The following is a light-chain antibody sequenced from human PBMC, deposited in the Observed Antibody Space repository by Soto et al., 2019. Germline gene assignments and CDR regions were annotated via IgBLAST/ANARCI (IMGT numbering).Light chain of an antibody. CDR3: QQRGNWPPT. CDR1: QSVSNNY. CDR2: GAS. V-gene: IGKV3-11*01. Sequence: EIVLTQSPGTLSLSPGERATLSFRASQSVSNNYLAWYQQKPGQAPRLLIYGASNRATGIPTRFSGSGSGTDFTLTINSLEPEDFAVYYCQQRGNWPPTFGQGTRLEIK. J-gene: IGKJ5*01.